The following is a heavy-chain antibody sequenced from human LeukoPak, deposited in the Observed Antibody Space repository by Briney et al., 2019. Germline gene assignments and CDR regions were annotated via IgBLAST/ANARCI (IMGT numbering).Heavy chain of an antibody. CDR1: GLTFSSYA. D-gene: IGHD6-19*01. V-gene: IGHV3-23*01. Sequence: GGSLRLSCAASGLTFSSYATSWVRQAPGKGLEWVSAISGSGGSTYYADSVKGRFTISRDNSKNALYLQMNSLRAEDTAVYYCAKDRGSGWYWDYWGQGTLVTVSS. CDR2: ISGSGGST. CDR3: AKDRGSGWYWDY. J-gene: IGHJ4*02.